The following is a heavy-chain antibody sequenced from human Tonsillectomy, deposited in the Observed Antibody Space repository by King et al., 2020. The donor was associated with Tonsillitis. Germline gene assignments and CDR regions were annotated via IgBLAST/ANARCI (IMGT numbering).Heavy chain of an antibody. V-gene: IGHV3-23*04. CDR2: ISGSGDNT. CDR3: AKDLNYYGSGSYYPY. CDR1: GFTFSNYA. J-gene: IGHJ4*02. Sequence: VQLVESGGGLEQPGGSLRLSCAASGFTFSNYAMSWVRQAPGKGLEWVSAISGSGDNTYYIDSVKGRFTISRDNSKNTLYLQMNSLRAEDTAVYYCAKDLNYYGSGSYYPYWGQGTLVTVSS. D-gene: IGHD3-10*01.